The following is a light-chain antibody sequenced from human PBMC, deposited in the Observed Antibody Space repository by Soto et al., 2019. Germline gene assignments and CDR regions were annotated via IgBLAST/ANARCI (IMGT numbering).Light chain of an antibody. CDR3: QSYDSSLSALV. V-gene: IGLV1-40*01. CDR2: GNN. Sequence: QSVLTQPPSVSGAPGQRVTISCTGDDSNIGAGYDVHWYQQLPGTAPKILIYGNNNRPSGVPDRFSGSKSGTSASLAITGLQAEDEADYYCQSYDSSLSALVFGGGTKLTVL. CDR1: DSNIGAGYD. J-gene: IGLJ3*02.